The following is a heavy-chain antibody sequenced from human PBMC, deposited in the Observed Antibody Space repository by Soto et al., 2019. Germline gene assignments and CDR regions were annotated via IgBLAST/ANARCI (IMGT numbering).Heavy chain of an antibody. CDR1: GGSFKSGGYS. Sequence: PAETLSLTCTVPGGSFKSGGYSWSGIRQPPGKGLEWIGYVYHTGRTSYNPSLTSRVSISMDTSKNQFSLNLDSVTAADTAVYFCASDFAYFDSWGQGTLVTVSS. CDR3: ASDFAYFDS. V-gene: IGHV4-61*08. CDR2: VYHTGRT. J-gene: IGHJ4*02. D-gene: IGHD3-3*01.